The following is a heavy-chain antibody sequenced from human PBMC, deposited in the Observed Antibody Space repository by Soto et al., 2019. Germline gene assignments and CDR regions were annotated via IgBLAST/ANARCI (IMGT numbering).Heavy chain of an antibody. Sequence: GASVKVSCKASGCTFSSYTISWVRQAPGQGLEWMGRIIPILGIANYAQKFQGRVTITADKSTSTAYMELSSLRSEDTAVYYCARDQVYGDSVYWGQGTLVTVSS. J-gene: IGHJ4*02. CDR1: GCTFSSYT. D-gene: IGHD4-17*01. CDR2: IIPILGIA. CDR3: ARDQVYGDSVY. V-gene: IGHV1-69*04.